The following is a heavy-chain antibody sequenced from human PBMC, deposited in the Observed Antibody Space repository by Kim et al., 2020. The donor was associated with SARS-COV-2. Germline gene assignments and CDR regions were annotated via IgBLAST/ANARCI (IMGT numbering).Heavy chain of an antibody. D-gene: IGHD3-22*01. CDR2: IIPIFGTA. CDR3: ARVPYDSSGYWYWYFDL. Sequence: SVKVSCKASGGTFSSYAISWVRQAPGQGLEWMGGIIPIFGTANYAQKFQGRVTITADESTSTAYMELSSLRSEDTAEYYCARVPYDSSGYWYWYFDLWGRGTLVTVSS. CDR1: GGTFSSYA. V-gene: IGHV1-69*13. J-gene: IGHJ2*01.